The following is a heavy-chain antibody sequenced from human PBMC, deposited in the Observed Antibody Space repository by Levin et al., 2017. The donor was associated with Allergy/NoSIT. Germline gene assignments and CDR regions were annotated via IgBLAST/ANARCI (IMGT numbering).Heavy chain of an antibody. CDR3: ARGRGGYYYGLGTFSSYFDY. CDR1: GGSLSGYY. Sequence: KPGGSLRLSCGVYGGSLSGYYWSWIRQTPGKGLEWIGEINQSGSTHYNPSLQSRLTISVDTSRNQFSLKLTTVTAADTAVYYCARGRGGYYYGLGTFSSYFDYWGQGRLVTVSS. D-gene: IGHD3-10*01. V-gene: IGHV4-34*01. CDR2: INQSGST. J-gene: IGHJ4*02.